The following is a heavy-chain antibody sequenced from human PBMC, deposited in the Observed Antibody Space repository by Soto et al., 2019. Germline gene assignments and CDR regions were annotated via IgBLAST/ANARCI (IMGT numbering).Heavy chain of an antibody. V-gene: IGHV3-15*07. CDR1: GFTFSNAW. J-gene: IGHJ4*02. D-gene: IGHD1-26*01. CDR2: IKSKTEGGTT. CDR3: TTIVPIVGATFPREDFDY. Sequence: GGSLRLSCAASGFTFSNAWMNWVRQAPGKGLEWVGRIKSKTEGGTTDYDEPVKGKFTISRDDSKNTLYLQMNSLKTEDTAVYYCTTIVPIVGATFPREDFDYWGQGTLVTVSS.